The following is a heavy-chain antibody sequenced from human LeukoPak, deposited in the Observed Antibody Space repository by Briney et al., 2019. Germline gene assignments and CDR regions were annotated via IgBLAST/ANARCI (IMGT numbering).Heavy chain of an antibody. D-gene: IGHD6-13*01. J-gene: IGHJ6*02. V-gene: IGHV3-66*01. CDR3: ARVAAAGNYYYYGMDV. CDR2: IYSGGST. Sequence: GGSLRLSCAASGFTFSSYAMSWVRQAPGKGLEWVSVIYSGGSTYYADSVKGRFTISRDNSKNTLYLQMNSLRAEDTAVYYCARVAAAGNYYYYGMDVWGQGTTVTVSS. CDR1: GFTFSSYA.